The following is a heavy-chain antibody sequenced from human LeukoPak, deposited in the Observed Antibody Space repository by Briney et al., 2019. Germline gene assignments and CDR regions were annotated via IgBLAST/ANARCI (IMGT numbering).Heavy chain of an antibody. CDR2: ISAYNGNT. D-gene: IGHD1-26*01. Sequence: ASVKVSCKASGYTFTSYGISWVRQAPGQGLEWMGWISAYNGNTNYAQKLQGRVTMTTDTSTSIAYMELRSLRSDDTAVYYCARGMVSGSYLIGYYYYYGMDVWGQGTTVTVSS. CDR1: GYTFTSYG. CDR3: ARGMVSGSYLIGYYYYYGMDV. V-gene: IGHV1-18*01. J-gene: IGHJ6*02.